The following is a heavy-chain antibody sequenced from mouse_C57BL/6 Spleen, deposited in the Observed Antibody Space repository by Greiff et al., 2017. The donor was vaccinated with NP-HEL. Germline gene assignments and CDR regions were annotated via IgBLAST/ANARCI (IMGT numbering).Heavy chain of an antibody. CDR2: IRSKSSNYAT. J-gene: IGHJ2*01. CDR1: GFTFNTYA. Sequence: EVKVEESGGGLVQPKGSLKLSCAASGFTFNTYAMHWVRQAPGKGLEWVARIRSKSSNYATYYADSVKDRFTISRDDSQSMLYLQMNNLKTEDTAMYYCVREGNGYYSYYFDYWGQGTTLTVSS. D-gene: IGHD2-3*01. V-gene: IGHV10-3*01. CDR3: VREGNGYYSYYFDY.